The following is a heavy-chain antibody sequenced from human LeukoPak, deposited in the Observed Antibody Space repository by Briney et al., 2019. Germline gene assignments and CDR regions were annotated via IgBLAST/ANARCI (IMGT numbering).Heavy chain of an antibody. V-gene: IGHV4-34*01. CDR2: INHSGST. J-gene: IGHJ4*02. CDR3: ARVDKTGTRPFDY. CDR1: GGSFSGYY. D-gene: IGHD1-7*01. Sequence: SETLSRTCAVYGGSFSGYYWSWIRQPPGKGLEWIGEINHSGSTNYNPSLKSRVTISVDTSKNQFSLKLSSVTAADTAVYYCARVDKTGTRPFDYWAQGPLVTVSS.